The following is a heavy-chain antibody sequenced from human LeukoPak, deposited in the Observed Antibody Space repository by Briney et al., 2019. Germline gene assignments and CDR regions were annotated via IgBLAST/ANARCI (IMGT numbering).Heavy chain of an antibody. CDR3: ARGQLEADY. CDR2: IYYSGST. J-gene: IGHJ4*02. Sequence: SETLSLTCAVYGGSFSGYYWSWIRQPPGKGLEWIGYIYYSGSTNYNPSLKSRVTISVDTSKNQFSLKLSSVTAADTAVYYCARGQLEADYWGQGTLVTVSS. V-gene: IGHV4-59*01. CDR1: GGSFSGYY. D-gene: IGHD6-13*01.